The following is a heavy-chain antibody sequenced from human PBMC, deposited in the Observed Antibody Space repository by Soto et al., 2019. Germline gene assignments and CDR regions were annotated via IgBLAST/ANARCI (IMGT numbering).Heavy chain of an antibody. CDR1: GFSLSSYE. J-gene: IGHJ3*02. CDR2: ISVSGSTV. D-gene: IGHD5-12*01. CDR3: ARTQWLSYAFDM. Sequence: GGSLRLSCAVSGFSLSSYEMNWVRQAPGKGLEWVSYISVSGSTVYYADSVKGRLTISRDNAKNSLDLQMNSLRAEDTAVYYCARTQWLSYAFDMWGHGTKVTVSS. V-gene: IGHV3-48*03.